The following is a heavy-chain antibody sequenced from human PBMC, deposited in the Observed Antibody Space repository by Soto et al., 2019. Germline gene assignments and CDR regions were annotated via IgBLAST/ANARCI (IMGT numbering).Heavy chain of an antibody. V-gene: IGHV5-51*01. CDR3: AIHNGTTTGMDV. J-gene: IGHJ6*02. Sequence: GESLKISCQGSGYSFTTYWIAWVRQMPGKGLEWMGIIYPGDSDTRYSPSFQGQVTMSADKSISTACLQWSSLKASDTAIYYFAIHNGTTTGMDVWGQGTTVPVSS. CDR1: GYSFTTYW. CDR2: IYPGDSDT. D-gene: IGHD1-1*01.